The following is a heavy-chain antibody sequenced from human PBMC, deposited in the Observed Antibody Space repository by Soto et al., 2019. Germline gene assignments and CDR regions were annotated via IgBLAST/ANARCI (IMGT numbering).Heavy chain of an antibody. D-gene: IGHD3-22*01. Sequence: GASVKVSCKASGYTFTGYYMHWVRQAPGQGLEWMGWINPNSGGTNYAQKFQGRVTMTRDTSISTAYMELSRLRSDDTAVYYCASIYYERAGAARGVRDVFDFWAQGTMVTGSS. CDR2: INPNSGGT. CDR3: ASIYYERAGAARGVRDVFDF. J-gene: IGHJ3*01. CDR1: GYTFTGYY. V-gene: IGHV1-2*02.